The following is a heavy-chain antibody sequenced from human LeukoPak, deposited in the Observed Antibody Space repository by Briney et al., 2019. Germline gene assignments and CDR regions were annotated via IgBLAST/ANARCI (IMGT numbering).Heavy chain of an antibody. Sequence: PGGSLRLSCAASGFTFSSYSMNWVRQAPGKGLEWVSSISSSSSYIYYADSVKGRFTISRDNAKNSLYLQMNSLRAEDTAVYYCAREQKSSGWYAVDYWGQGTLVTVSS. D-gene: IGHD6-19*01. CDR1: GFTFSSYS. J-gene: IGHJ4*02. CDR2: ISSSSSYI. V-gene: IGHV3-21*01. CDR3: AREQKSSGWYAVDY.